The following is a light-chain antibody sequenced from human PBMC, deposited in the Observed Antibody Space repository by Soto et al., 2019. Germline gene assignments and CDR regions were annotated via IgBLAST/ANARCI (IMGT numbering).Light chain of an antibody. CDR2: AAS. J-gene: IGKJ1*01. CDR3: QQYKSYRA. CDR1: QTISSY. Sequence: DIQMTQSPSSLSASVGDRVTITCRASQTISSYLNWYQQKPGKAPKLLIYAASSLQSGVPSRFSGSGSGTEFTLNIRRIHTDDSATSYCQQYKSYRAFGQGTTVDIK. V-gene: IGKV1-39*01.